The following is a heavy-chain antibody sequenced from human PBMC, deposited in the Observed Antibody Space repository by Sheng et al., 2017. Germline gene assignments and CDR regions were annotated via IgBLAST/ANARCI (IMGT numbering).Heavy chain of an antibody. CDR1: GFTFDDYA. CDR2: ISWNSGSI. V-gene: IGHV3-9*01. Sequence: EVQLVESGGGLVQPGRSLRLSCAASGFTFDDYAMHWVRQAPGKGLEWVSGISWNSGSIGYADSVKGRFTISRDNAKNSLYLQMNSLRAEDTALYYCAKDRTGYSYADWYFDLWGRGTLVTVSS. D-gene: IGHD5-18*01. J-gene: IGHJ2*01. CDR3: AKDRTGYSYADWYFDL.